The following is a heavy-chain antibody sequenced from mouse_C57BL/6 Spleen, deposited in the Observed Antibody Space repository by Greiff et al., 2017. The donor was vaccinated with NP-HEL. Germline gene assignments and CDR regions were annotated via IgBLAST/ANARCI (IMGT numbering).Heavy chain of an antibody. J-gene: IGHJ3*01. D-gene: IGHD2-4*01. V-gene: IGHV1-81*01. CDR2: IYPRRGDT. CDR1: GYTFTSYG. CDR3: AVYYEYDGWFAY. Sequence: VQLQESGAELARPGASVKLSCKASGYTFTSYGISWVKQRTGQGLEWIGEIYPRRGDTNYNEKFKGKATLTADKSSSTAYMELRSLTSEDSAVYFCAVYYEYDGWFAYWGQGTLVTVSA.